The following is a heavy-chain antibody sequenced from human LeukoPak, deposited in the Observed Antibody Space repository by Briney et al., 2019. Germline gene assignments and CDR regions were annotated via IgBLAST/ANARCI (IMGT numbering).Heavy chain of an antibody. V-gene: IGHV3-74*01. J-gene: IGHJ4*02. CDR3: ARAAASNYGLFDS. Sequence: GGSLRLSCTASGFTFGSYWMHWVRQAPGKGLVWVSRISPGGRSTSYADSLKGRFTISRDNAKNTVYLQMNSLGVEDAAVYYCARAAASNYGLFDSWGQGTLVPVSS. CDR2: ISPGGRST. D-gene: IGHD3-10*01. CDR1: GFTFGSYW.